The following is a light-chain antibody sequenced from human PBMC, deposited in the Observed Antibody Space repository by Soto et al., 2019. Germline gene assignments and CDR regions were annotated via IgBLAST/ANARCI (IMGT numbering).Light chain of an antibody. Sequence: IQMTQSPSSLSASVGDRVTITCRASQSIDSYLNWYQQKPGQAPKLLIFGATSLQSGVPSRFSGSGFGKDFSITIRSMQPDDIASYYCQQSYRTPRTFGQGTKVEL. CDR1: QSIDSY. J-gene: IGKJ1*01. CDR2: GAT. CDR3: QQSYRTPRT. V-gene: IGKV1-39*01.